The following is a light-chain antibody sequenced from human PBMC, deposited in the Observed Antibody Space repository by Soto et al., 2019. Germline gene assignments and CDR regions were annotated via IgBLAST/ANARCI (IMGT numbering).Light chain of an antibody. CDR3: QQSGTSEII. CDR1: QSLTNSF. CDR2: DTS. J-gene: IGKJ5*01. Sequence: EFGLTQTPGTPPLSPGERATPSCRASQSLTNSFIAWYQQKPGQAPRLLIYDTSSRASGIPDRFSGSGSGTDFTLTISRLETEDFAVVYCQQSGTSEIIFGQGTRLEIK. V-gene: IGKV3-20*01.